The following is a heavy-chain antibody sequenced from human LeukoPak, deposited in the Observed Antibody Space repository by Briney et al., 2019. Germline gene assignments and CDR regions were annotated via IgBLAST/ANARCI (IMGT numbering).Heavy chain of an antibody. J-gene: IGHJ5*02. D-gene: IGHD5-24*01. CDR1: GHTFTGYY. V-gene: IGHV1-2*02. Sequence: ASVTVSCKASGHTFTGYYMHWVRQAPGQGLEWMGWINSNSGGTNYAQKFQGRVTMTRDTSISTAYMELSRLRSNDTAVYYCARGPLQLLNWFDPWGQGTLVTVSS. CDR2: INSNSGGT. CDR3: ARGPLQLLNWFDP.